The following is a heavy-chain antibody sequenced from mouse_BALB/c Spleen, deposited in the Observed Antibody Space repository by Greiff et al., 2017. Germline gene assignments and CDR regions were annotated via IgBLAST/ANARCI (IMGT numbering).Heavy chain of an antibody. CDR1: GFSLSRYS. Sequence: VKLMESGPGLVAPSQSLSITCTVSGFSLSRYSVHWVRQPPGKGLEWLGMIWGGGSTDYNSALKSRLSISKDNSKSQVFLKMNSLQTDDTAMYYCTKNPPSYVSSGAMNYWDQGTSVTVSS. J-gene: IGHJ4*01. D-gene: IGHD1-1*01. CDR3: TKNPPSYVSSGAMNY. CDR2: IWGGGST. V-gene: IGHV2-6-4*01.